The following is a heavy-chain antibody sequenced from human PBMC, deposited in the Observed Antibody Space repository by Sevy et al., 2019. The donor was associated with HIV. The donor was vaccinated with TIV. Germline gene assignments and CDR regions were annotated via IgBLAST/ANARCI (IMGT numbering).Heavy chain of an antibody. D-gene: IGHD3-16*02. CDR1: GGSISSGGYY. Sequence: SENLSLTCTVSGGSISSGGYYWSWIRQHPGKGLEWIGYIYYSGSTYYNPSLKSRVTISVDTSKNQFSLKLSSVTAADTAVYYCARARYSVSDAFDIWGQGTRVTVSS. V-gene: IGHV4-31*03. CDR3: ARARYSVSDAFDI. CDR2: IYYSGST. J-gene: IGHJ3*02.